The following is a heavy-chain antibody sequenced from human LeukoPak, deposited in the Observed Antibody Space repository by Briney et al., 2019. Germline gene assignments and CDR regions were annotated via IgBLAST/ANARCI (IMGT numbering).Heavy chain of an antibody. V-gene: IGHV4-59*01. D-gene: IGHD1-26*01. Sequence: PSETLSLTCTVSGGSISSYYWSWIRQPPGKGLEWIGYIYYSGSTSYNPSLKSRVTISVDTSKNQFSLKLSSVTAADTAVYYCARGYSGTYGRFDYWGQGTLVTVSS. CDR3: ARGYSGTYGRFDY. J-gene: IGHJ4*02. CDR1: GGSISSYY. CDR2: IYYSGST.